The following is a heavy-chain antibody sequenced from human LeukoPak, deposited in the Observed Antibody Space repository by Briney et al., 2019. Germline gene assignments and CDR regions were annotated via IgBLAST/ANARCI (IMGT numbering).Heavy chain of an antibody. Sequence: GGSLRLSCVASGFTFDDYGMHWVRQAPGKGLEWVCLITWDGGSRYYADSVKGRLTISRDDSKKSLYLQMNSLRGEDTAIYYCAKDKRAGSASYSFDYWGQGTPVTVSS. CDR2: ITWDGGSR. V-gene: IGHV3-43D*04. J-gene: IGHJ4*02. CDR1: GFTFDDYG. D-gene: IGHD3-10*01. CDR3: AKDKRAGSASYSFDY.